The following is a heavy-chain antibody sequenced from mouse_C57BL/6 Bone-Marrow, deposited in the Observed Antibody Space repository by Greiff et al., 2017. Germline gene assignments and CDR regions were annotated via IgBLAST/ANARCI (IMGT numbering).Heavy chain of an antibody. Sequence: VQLQQPGAELVKPGASVKLSCKASGYTFTSYWMHWVKQRPGQGLEWIGMIHPNSGSTNYNEKFKSKDTLTVDKSSSTAYMQLSSLTSEDSAVYYCARLRGIYYGYDWYFDVWGTETTVTVSS. CDR3: ARLRGIYYGYDWYFDV. CDR1: GYTFTSYW. CDR2: IHPNSGST. J-gene: IGHJ1*03. D-gene: IGHD2-2*01. V-gene: IGHV1-64*01.